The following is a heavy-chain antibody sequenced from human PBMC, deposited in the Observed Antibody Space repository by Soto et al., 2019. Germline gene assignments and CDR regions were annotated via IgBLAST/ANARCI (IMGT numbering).Heavy chain of an antibody. D-gene: IGHD3-22*01. Sequence: TSETLSLTCAVYGGSFSGYYWSWIRQPPGKGLEWIGEINHSGSTNYNPSLKSRVTISVDTSKNQFSLKLSSVTAADTAVYYSARERIFLTYYYDISVYYHNFDYGGEETLVTVP. CDR1: GGSFSGYY. V-gene: IGHV4-34*01. CDR2: INHSGST. J-gene: IGHJ4*02. CDR3: ARERIFLTYYYDISVYYHNFDY.